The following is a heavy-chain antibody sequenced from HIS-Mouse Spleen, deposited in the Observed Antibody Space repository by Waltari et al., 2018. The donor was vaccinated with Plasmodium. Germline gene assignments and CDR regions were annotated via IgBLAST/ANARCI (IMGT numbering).Heavy chain of an antibody. CDR3: ASSWYWYFDL. CDR1: GFTFISYW. D-gene: IGHD6-13*01. Sequence: EVQLVESGGGLVQPGGSLRPSCAASGFTFISYWMSWVRQAPGKGLEWVANIKQDGSEKYYVDSVKGRFTISRDNAKNSLYLQMNSLRAEDTAVYYCASSWYWYFDLWGRGTLVTVSS. V-gene: IGHV3-7*01. CDR2: IKQDGSEK. J-gene: IGHJ2*01.